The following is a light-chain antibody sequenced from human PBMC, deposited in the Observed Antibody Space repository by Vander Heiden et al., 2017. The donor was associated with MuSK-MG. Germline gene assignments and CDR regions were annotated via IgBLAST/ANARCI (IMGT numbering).Light chain of an antibody. J-gene: IGKJ3*01. V-gene: IGKV3-20*01. CDR1: QSVSSSY. CDR2: AAS. CDR3: QHFGSALFT. Sequence: EIVLTQSPGTLSLSPGERATLACRASQSVSSSYLAWYQQNPGQAPRLLIYAASSRATGIPDRFSGSGSGTDFTLTISRLEPEDFAVYYCQHFGSALFTFGPGTKVNIK.